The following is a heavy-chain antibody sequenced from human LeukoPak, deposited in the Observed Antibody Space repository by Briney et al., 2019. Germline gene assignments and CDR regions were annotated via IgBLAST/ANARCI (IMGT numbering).Heavy chain of an antibody. Sequence: PSETLSLTCAVSGGSISSSNWWSWVRQPPGKGLEWIGEIYHSGSTNYNPSLKSRVTISVDKSKNQFSLKLSSVTAADTAVYYCARARGYCSGGSCWGFDPWGQGTLVTVSS. CDR2: IYHSGST. D-gene: IGHD2-15*01. CDR3: ARARGYCSGGSCWGFDP. CDR1: GGSISSSNW. J-gene: IGHJ5*02. V-gene: IGHV4-4*02.